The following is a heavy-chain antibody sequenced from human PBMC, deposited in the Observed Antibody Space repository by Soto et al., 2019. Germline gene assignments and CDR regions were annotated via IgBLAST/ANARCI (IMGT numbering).Heavy chain of an antibody. V-gene: IGHV4-34*01. CDR1: GGSFSGYY. D-gene: IGHD2-21*01. J-gene: IGHJ4*02. Sequence: VQLQQWGAGRLNPSETLALTCAVYGGSFSGYYWTWIRQPPGTGLEWIGEINHSGSTNYNPSLKSRVTISVDASKSQFSLKLTSVTAAGTAVYYCARDKIPGLFDYWGQGTLVTVSS. CDR2: INHSGST. CDR3: ARDKIPGLFDY.